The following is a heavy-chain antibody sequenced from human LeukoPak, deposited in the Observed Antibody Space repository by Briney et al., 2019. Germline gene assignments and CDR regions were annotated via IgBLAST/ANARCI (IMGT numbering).Heavy chain of an antibody. Sequence: PGGSLRLSCAASGFTFSSYAMHWVRQAPGKGLEWVAVISYDGSNKYYADSVKGRFTISRDNSKNTLYLQMNSLRAEDTAVYYCAREVHQYQLLLDYWGQGTLVTVSS. J-gene: IGHJ4*02. CDR2: ISYDGSNK. V-gene: IGHV3-30-3*01. D-gene: IGHD2-2*01. CDR1: GFTFSSYA. CDR3: AREVHQYQLLLDY.